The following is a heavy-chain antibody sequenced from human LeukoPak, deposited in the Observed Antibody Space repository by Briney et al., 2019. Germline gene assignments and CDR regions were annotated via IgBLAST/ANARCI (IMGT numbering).Heavy chain of an antibody. Sequence: GGSLRLSCAASGFTFSSYAMHWVRQAPGKGLEWVAVISYDGSNKYYADSVKGRFTISRDNSKNTLYLQMNSLRAEDTAVYYCARESTMIVVAGYYYGMDVWGQGTTVTVSS. J-gene: IGHJ6*02. D-gene: IGHD3-22*01. CDR3: ARESTMIVVAGYYYGMDV. V-gene: IGHV3-30-3*01. CDR1: GFTFSSYA. CDR2: ISYDGSNK.